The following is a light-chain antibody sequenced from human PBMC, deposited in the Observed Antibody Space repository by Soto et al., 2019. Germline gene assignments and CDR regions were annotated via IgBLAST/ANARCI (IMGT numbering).Light chain of an antibody. Sequence: QSVLTQPPSVSGAPGQRVAISCTGSSSNIGAEYDVHWYQQLPGTAPKRLIYGDNNRPSGVPDRFSGSKSGTSASLAITGLQPEDEPDYYCQSYASSLTTFVFGTVTKVTGL. CDR1: SSNIGAEYD. CDR2: GDN. V-gene: IGLV1-40*01. J-gene: IGLJ1*01. CDR3: QSYASSLTTFV.